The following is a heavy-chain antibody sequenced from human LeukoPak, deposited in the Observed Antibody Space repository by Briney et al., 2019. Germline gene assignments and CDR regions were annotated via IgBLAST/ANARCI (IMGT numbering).Heavy chain of an antibody. CDR2: ISGSGGST. CDR1: GFTFSSYG. D-gene: IGHD3-10*01. Sequence: GGSLRLSCAASGFTFSSYGMSWVRQAPGKGLEWVSAISGSGGSTYYADSVKGRFTISRDKSKNTLYLQMNSLRAEDTAVYYCAKDPDEDYYGSGSSSRGEFDYWGQGTLVTVSS. CDR3: AKDPDEDYYGSGSSSRGEFDY. J-gene: IGHJ4*02. V-gene: IGHV3-23*01.